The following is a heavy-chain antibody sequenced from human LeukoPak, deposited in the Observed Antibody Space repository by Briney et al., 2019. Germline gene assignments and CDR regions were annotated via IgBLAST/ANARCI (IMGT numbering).Heavy chain of an antibody. CDR2: INWNSGTI. J-gene: IGHJ4*02. CDR3: ARDRFRYCSGAYCSHFEF. Sequence: GGSLRLSCAASGFIFDDYAMHWVRQAPGKGLEWVSGINWNSGTIGYADSVKGRFTISRDNAKNSLYLQMNSLRADDMAFYYCARDRFRYCSGAYCSHFEFWGQGALVSVSS. D-gene: IGHD2-15*01. V-gene: IGHV3-9*03. CDR1: GFIFDDYA.